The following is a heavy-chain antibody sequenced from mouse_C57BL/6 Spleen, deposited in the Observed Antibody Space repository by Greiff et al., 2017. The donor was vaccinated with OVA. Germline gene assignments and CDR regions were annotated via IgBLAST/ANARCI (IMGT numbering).Heavy chain of an antibody. D-gene: IGHD2-4*01. V-gene: IGHV5-9*01. CDR1: GFTFSSYT. Sequence: DVKLVESGGGLVKPGGSLKLSCAASGFTFSSYTMSWVRQTPEKRLEWVATISGGGGNTYYPDSVKGRFTISRDNAKNTLYLQMSSLRSEDTALYYCARRGHYDYDGGFAYWGQGTLVTVSA. CDR3: ARRGHYDYDGGFAY. J-gene: IGHJ3*01. CDR2: ISGGGGNT.